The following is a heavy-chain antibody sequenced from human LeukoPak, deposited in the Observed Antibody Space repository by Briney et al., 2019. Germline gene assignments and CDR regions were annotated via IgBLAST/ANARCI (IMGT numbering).Heavy chain of an antibody. CDR3: ARVVFSGMDV. J-gene: IGHJ6*02. CDR1: GFSISNFW. D-gene: IGHD3-16*01. CDR2: INSDGSST. V-gene: IGHV3-74*01. Sequence: GGSLRLSCAASGFSISNFWMHWVRQAPGKGLVWVSRINSDGSSTTYADSVKGRFTISRDNAKNSLYLQTNSLRADDTAVYYCARVVFSGMDVWGLGTTVTVSS.